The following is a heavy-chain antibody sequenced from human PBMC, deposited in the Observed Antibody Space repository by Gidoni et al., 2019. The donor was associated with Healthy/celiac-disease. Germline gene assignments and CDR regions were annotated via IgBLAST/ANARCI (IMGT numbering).Heavy chain of an antibody. D-gene: IGHD2-15*01. V-gene: IGHV3-23*01. CDR1: GFTFSSYA. J-gene: IGHJ4*02. CDR2: ISGSGGST. Sequence: DVQLLESGVGLVQPGCSLSLSFDASGFTFSSYAMSWVRQAPGKGLEWVSAISGSGGSTDYADSVKGRFTISRDNSKNTLYLQRNSMRAEETAVYYCAKENCSGGSCYTYYFDYGGQGTLVTVSS. CDR3: AKENCSGGSCYTYYFDY.